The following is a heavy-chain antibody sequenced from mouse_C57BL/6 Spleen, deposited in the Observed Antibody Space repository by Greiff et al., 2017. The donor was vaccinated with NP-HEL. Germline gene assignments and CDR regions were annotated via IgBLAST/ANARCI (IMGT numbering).Heavy chain of an antibody. J-gene: IGHJ1*03. Sequence: VQLQQSGPELVKPGASVKISCKASGYAFSSSWMNWVKQRPGKGLEWIGRIYPGDGATNYHGKFKGKATLTADKSSSTAYMQLSSLTSEDSAVYFCAKSYGSSYGYFDVWGTGTTVTVSS. CDR1: GYAFSSSW. CDR3: AKSYGSSYGYFDV. CDR2: IYPGDGAT. D-gene: IGHD1-1*01. V-gene: IGHV1-82*01.